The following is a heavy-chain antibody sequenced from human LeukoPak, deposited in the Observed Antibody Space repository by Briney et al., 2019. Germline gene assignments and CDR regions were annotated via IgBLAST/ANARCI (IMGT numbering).Heavy chain of an antibody. CDR2: ISYDGSNK. CDR3: ARVKAAAAGSCDY. Sequence: GGSLRLSCAASGFTFSSYSMHWVRQAPGKGLEWVAVISYDGSNKYYADSVKGRFTISRGNSKNTLYLQMNSLRAEDTAVYYCARVKAAAAGSCDYWGQGNLVTVSS. J-gene: IGHJ4*02. D-gene: IGHD6-13*01. CDR1: GFTFSSYS. V-gene: IGHV3-30*04.